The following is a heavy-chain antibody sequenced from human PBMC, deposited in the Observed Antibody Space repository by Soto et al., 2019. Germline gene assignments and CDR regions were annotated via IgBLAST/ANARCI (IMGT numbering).Heavy chain of an antibody. CDR2: IYWDDDK. D-gene: IGHD6-13*01. V-gene: IGHV2-5*02. CDR3: AHRVAAAGTLDDAFDI. J-gene: IGHJ3*02. Sequence: QITLKESGPTLVKPTQTLTLTCTFSGFSLSTSGVGVGWIRQPPGKALEWLALIYWDDDKRYSPSLKSRLTITXXTXKXXVVLTMTNMDPVDTATYYCAHRVAAAGTLDDAFDIWGQGTMVTVSS. CDR1: GFSLSTSGVG.